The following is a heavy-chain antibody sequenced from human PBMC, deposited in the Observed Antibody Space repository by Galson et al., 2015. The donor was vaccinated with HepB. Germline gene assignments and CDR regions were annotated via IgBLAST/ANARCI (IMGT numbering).Heavy chain of an antibody. CDR1: GFTFSSYW. D-gene: IGHD2-8*01. CDR3: ARDRSCSNGVCKPAAFDV. J-gene: IGHJ3*01. V-gene: IGHV3-74*01. Sequence: SLRLSCAASGFTFSSYWMHWVRQAPGKGLMWVSRVNADGSSTNYADSVKGRFTISRDNAKNTLYVQMNSLRAEDTAVYYCARDRSCSNGVCKPAAFDVWGQGTMVTVSS. CDR2: VNADGSST.